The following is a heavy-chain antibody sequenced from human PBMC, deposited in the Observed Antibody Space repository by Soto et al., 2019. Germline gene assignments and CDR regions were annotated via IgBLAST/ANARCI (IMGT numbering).Heavy chain of an antibody. V-gene: IGHV1-46*01. J-gene: IGHJ6*02. Sequence: ASVKVSCKASGYTFTSYYMHWVRQAPGQGLEWMGIINPSGGSTSYAQKFQGRVTMTRDTSTSTVYMELSSLRSEDTAVYYCARDVDTAMVTYVYYYYGMDVWGQGTTVTVSS. CDR2: INPSGGST. CDR3: ARDVDTAMVTYVYYYYGMDV. CDR1: GYTFTSYY. D-gene: IGHD5-18*01.